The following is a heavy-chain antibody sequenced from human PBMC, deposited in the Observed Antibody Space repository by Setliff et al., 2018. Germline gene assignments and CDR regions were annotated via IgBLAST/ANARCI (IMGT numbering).Heavy chain of an antibody. CDR1: GFTISTYT. D-gene: IGHD3-16*01. CDR2: ISSSSGDI. J-gene: IGHJ6*02. V-gene: IGHV3-21*01. CDR3: AGRLGASTRYFYYDLDV. Sequence: PGGSLRLSCGASGFTISTYTMSWVRQAPGKGLEWVASISSSSGDIYHAASVKGRFTISRDNTKSSLYLQMNSLRVEDTAVYYCAGRLGASTRYFYYDLDVWGQGTTVTVSS.